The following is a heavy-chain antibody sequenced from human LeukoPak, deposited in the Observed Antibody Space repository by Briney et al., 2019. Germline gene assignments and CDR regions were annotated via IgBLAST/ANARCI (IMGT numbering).Heavy chain of an antibody. V-gene: IGHV1-18*01. CDR3: ARVRTYYYDSSGYKWFDP. Sequence: ASVKVSCKASGYTFTSYGISWVRQAPGQGLEWMGWINAYNGNTNYAQKLQGRVTMTTNTSTSTAYMELRRLRSDDTAVYYCARVRTYYYDSSGYKWFDPWGQGTLVTVSS. J-gene: IGHJ5*02. CDR2: INAYNGNT. D-gene: IGHD3-22*01. CDR1: GYTFTSYG.